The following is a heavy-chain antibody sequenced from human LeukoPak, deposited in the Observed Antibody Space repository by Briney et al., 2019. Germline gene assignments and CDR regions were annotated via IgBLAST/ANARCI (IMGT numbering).Heavy chain of an antibody. J-gene: IGHJ4*02. Sequence: GGSLRLSCAASGFSFSTQRMHWVRQAPGKGLMWVSRINRDGSRTDYADSVKGRFTISRDDAKNTLYLQVNSLRAEDTAVYFCARGGSDTAMAHDYWGQGTLVTVSS. CDR1: GFSFSTQR. D-gene: IGHD5-18*01. CDR2: INRDGSRT. V-gene: IGHV3-74*01. CDR3: ARGGSDTAMAHDY.